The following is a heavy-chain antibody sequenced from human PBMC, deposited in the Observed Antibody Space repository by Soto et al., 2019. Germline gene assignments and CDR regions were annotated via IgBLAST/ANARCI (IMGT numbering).Heavy chain of an antibody. CDR3: ARGGIVVVPAAMLDYYYYYGMDV. Sequence: ASVKVSCKASGYTFTGYYMHWVRQAPGQGLEWMGWINPNSGGTNYAQKFQGWVTMTRDTSISTAYMELSRLRSDDTAVYYCARGGIVVVPAAMLDYYYYYGMDVWGQGPTVTVSS. CDR1: GYTFTGYY. J-gene: IGHJ6*02. D-gene: IGHD2-2*01. CDR2: INPNSGGT. V-gene: IGHV1-2*04.